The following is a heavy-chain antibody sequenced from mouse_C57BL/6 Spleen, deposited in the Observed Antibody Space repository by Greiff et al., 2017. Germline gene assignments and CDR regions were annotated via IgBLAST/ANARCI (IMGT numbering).Heavy chain of an antibody. J-gene: IGHJ3*01. CDR2: IYPGSGST. CDR1: GYTFTSYW. D-gene: IGHD2-1*01. CDR3: ARLKGGNSWFAY. Sequence: VKLQQPGAELVKPGASVKMSCKASGYTFTSYWITWVKQRPGQGLEWIGDIYPGSGSTNYNEKFKSKATLTVDTSSSTAYMQLSSLTSEDSAVYYCARLKGGNSWFAYWGQGTLVTVSA. V-gene: IGHV1-55*01.